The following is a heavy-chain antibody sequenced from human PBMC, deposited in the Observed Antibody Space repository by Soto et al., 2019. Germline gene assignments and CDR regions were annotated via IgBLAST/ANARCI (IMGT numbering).Heavy chain of an antibody. D-gene: IGHD4-4*01. J-gene: IGHJ6*02. CDR2: ISSSSSYI. Sequence: RRLSCAASGFTFSSYSMNWVRQAPGKGLEWVSSISSSSSYIYYADSVKGRFTISRDNAKNSLYLQMNSLRAEDTAVYYCASTTTPRYSYYYGMDVWGQGTTVTVSS. V-gene: IGHV3-21*01. CDR3: ASTTTPRYSYYYGMDV. CDR1: GFTFSSYS.